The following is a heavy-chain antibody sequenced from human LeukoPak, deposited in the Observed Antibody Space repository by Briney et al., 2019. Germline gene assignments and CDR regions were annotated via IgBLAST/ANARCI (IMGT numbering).Heavy chain of an antibody. CDR1: GGSISSGSYY. V-gene: IGHV4-61*02. J-gene: IGHJ4*02. D-gene: IGHD4-11*01. CDR3: ATSRYKLTVTTSGFDY. CDR2: IYTSGST. Sequence: SQTLSLTCTVSGGSISSGSYYWSWIRQPAGKGLEWIGRIYTSGSTNYNPSLKSRVTISVDTSKNQFSLKLSSVTAADTAVYYCATSRYKLTVTTSGFDYWGQGTLVTVSS.